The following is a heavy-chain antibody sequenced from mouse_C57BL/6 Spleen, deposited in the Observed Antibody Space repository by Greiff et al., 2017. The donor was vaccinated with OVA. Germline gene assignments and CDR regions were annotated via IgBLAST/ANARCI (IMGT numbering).Heavy chain of an antibody. CDR2: IDPENGDT. V-gene: IGHV14-4*01. CDR3: TTKGSIPFAY. J-gene: IGHJ3*01. D-gene: IGHD1-1*01. Sequence: VQLKQSGAELVRPGASVKLSCTASGFNIKDDYMHWVKQRPEQGLEWIGWIDPENGDTEYASKFQGKATITADTSSNTAYLQLSSLTSEDTAVYYCTTKGSIPFAYWGQGTLVTVSA. CDR1: GFNIKDDY.